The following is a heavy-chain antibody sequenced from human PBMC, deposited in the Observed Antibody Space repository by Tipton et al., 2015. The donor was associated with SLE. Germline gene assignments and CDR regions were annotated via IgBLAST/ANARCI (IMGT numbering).Heavy chain of an antibody. CDR1: GGSISSYY. V-gene: IGHV4-59*08. Sequence: TLSLTCTVSGGSISSYYWSWIRQPPGKGLEWIGYIYYSGSTNYNPSLKSRVTISVDTSKNQFSLKLSSVTAADTAVYYCARQGGDYYYYGMDVWGQGTTVTVSS. J-gene: IGHJ6*02. CDR2: IYYSGST. CDR3: ARQGGDYYYYGMDV. D-gene: IGHD3-10*01.